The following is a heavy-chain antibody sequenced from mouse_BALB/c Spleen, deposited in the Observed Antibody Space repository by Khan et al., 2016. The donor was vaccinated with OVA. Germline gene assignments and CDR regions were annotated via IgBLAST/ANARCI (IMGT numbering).Heavy chain of an antibody. CDR1: GYKFTSYV. CDR3: AIRILYYLDY. V-gene: IGHV1S136*01. CDR2: INPSNDSS. J-gene: IGHJ2*01. Sequence: EVQLQESGPELVKPGASVKMSCKASGYKFTSYVLHWVKQKPGQGLEWIGYINPSNDSSNYSEKFKGKATLTSDKSSSTAYMELSSLTSEYSAVYCWAIRILYYLDYWGQGTTLTVSS.